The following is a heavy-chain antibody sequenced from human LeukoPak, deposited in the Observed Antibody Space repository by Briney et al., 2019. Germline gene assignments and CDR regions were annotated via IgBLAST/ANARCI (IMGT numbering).Heavy chain of an antibody. V-gene: IGHV1-46*01. Sequence: ASVKVSCKASGYTFTSYYMHWVRQAPGQGLEWMGIINPSGGSTSYAQKFQGRVTISVDTSKNQFSLKLSSVTAADTAVYYCAREKEWFGEFLMDVWGQGTTVTVSS. J-gene: IGHJ6*02. CDR2: INPSGGST. CDR1: GYTFTSYY. D-gene: IGHD3-10*01. CDR3: AREKEWFGEFLMDV.